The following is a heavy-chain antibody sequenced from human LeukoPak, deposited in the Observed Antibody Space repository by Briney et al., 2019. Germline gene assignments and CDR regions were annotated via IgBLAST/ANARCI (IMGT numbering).Heavy chain of an antibody. D-gene: IGHD2-21*02. Sequence: PGGSLRPSCAASGFTFRSYAMHWVRQAPGKGLEWVAVISYDGSNKYYADSVKGRFTISRDDSKNTPYLQVNSLRAEDTAVYYCARGRDCGGDCYYYYYGMDVWGKGTTVTVSS. CDR3: ARGRDCGGDCYYYYYGMDV. V-gene: IGHV3-30*04. CDR2: ISYDGSNK. J-gene: IGHJ6*04. CDR1: GFTFRSYA.